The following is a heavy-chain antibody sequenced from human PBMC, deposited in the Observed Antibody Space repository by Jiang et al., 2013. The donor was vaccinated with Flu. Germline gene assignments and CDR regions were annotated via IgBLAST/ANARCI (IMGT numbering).Heavy chain of an antibody. D-gene: IGHD6-25*01. CDR2: IIPVFGTS. V-gene: IGHV1-69*06. Sequence: VQLVESGAEVKKPGSSVKVSCTLSGGTFSSHAISWVRQAPGQGLEWMGGIIPVFGTSNYAQKFQGKVAITADKSTGTVYMDLSRLSFEDTATYYCTREITAAGLPYYSWGQGTLV. J-gene: IGHJ4*02. CDR1: GGTFSSHA. CDR3: TREITAAGLPYYS.